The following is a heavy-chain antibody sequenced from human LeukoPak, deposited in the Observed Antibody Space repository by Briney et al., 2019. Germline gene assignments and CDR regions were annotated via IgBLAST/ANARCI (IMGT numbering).Heavy chain of an antibody. CDR1: GFTFSSYA. CDR3: GKHYYGSETFRIDY. Sequence: GGSLRLSCAASGFTFSSYAMTWVRQAPGKGLEWVSSISGSAVSTYYADSVKGRFTISRDNSKNTLYLQMNSLRAEDTAVYYCGKHYYGSETFRIDYWGQGTLVTVSS. J-gene: IGHJ4*02. D-gene: IGHD3-10*01. V-gene: IGHV3-23*01. CDR2: ISGSAVST.